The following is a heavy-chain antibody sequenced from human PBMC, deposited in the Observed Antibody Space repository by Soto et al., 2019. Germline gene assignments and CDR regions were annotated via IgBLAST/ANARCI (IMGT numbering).Heavy chain of an antibody. CDR1: VGSGFTFTDYA. CDR2: ISGSDYRT. D-gene: IGHD4-17*01. CDR3: VGDYGGLEGFDV. Sequence: EVQLLESGGGLVQPGGSLRLSCVASVGSGFTFTDYAMPWVRQAPEKGLEWVSGISGSDYRTYYADSVKGRFTISRDNSKNALFLQMTSLRGEDTAIYYCVGDYGGLEGFDVWGQGTMVTVSS. V-gene: IGHV3-23*01. J-gene: IGHJ3*01.